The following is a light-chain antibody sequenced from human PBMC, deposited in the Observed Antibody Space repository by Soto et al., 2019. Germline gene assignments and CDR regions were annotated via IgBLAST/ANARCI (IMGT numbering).Light chain of an antibody. Sequence: DIQVTQSPPTLSASVGDRVTITCRASQSISIWLAWYQQKPGKAPNLLIYKASSLESGVPSRFSGSGSGTEFTLTISSLQPDDSATYYCQQYKSYPWTFGQGTKVEIK. CDR2: KAS. J-gene: IGKJ1*01. CDR1: QSISIW. CDR3: QQYKSYPWT. V-gene: IGKV1-5*03.